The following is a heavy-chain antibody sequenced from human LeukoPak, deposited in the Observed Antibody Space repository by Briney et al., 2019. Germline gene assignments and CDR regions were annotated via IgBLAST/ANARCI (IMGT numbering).Heavy chain of an antibody. CDR1: GGSINGYY. V-gene: IGHV4-59*01. D-gene: IGHD3-16*02. CDR2: IYYSGST. Sequence: SETLSLTCTVSGGSINGYYWSWIRQPPGKGLEWIGYIYYSGSTNYNPSLKSQVTISVDTSMNQFSLKLSSVTAADTAVYYCARGGDYVWGSYRLAYWGQGALVTVSS. CDR3: ARGGDYVWGSYRLAY. J-gene: IGHJ4*02.